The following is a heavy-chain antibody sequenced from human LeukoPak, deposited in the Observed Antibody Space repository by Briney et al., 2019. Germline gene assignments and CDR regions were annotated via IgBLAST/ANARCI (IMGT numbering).Heavy chain of an antibody. Sequence: PSETLSLTCTVTGGSISRYYWSWTRQPPGKGLEWIGYIHYSGSTNYNPSLKSRVTISVDTSKNEFSLKLSSGTAADTAVYYCARHGNYGNYFYYGMDVWGQGTTVTVSS. V-gene: IGHV4-59*08. CDR2: IHYSGST. D-gene: IGHD3-10*01. J-gene: IGHJ6*02. CDR1: GGSISRYY. CDR3: ARHGNYGNYFYYGMDV.